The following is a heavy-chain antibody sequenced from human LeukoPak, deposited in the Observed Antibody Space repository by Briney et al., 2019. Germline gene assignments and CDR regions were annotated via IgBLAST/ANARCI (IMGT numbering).Heavy chain of an antibody. J-gene: IGHJ1*01. CDR1: GGTFSSYA. D-gene: IGHD6-25*01. V-gene: IGHV1-2*02. CDR2: INPNSGGT. Sequence: ASVKVSCKASGGTFSSYAISWVRQAPGQGLEWMGWINPNSGGTNYAQKFQGRVTMTRDTSISTAYMELSRLRSDDTAVYYCARDRSGYSSDWGQGTLVTVSS. CDR3: ARDRSGYSSD.